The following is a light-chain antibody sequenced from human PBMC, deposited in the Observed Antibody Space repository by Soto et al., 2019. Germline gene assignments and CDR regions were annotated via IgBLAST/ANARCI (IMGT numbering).Light chain of an antibody. CDR3: QQSYINPRT. CDR1: QNIERY. Sequence: DILMTQSPSTLSASVGDIVTITFRASQNIERYMAFYQQKPGKAPKLLIYATSSFQSGFPSIFSCSGSGTDFTLTISSLQAEDFATYYCQQSYINPRTFGQGTKVDIK. J-gene: IGKJ1*01. CDR2: ATS. V-gene: IGKV1-39*01.